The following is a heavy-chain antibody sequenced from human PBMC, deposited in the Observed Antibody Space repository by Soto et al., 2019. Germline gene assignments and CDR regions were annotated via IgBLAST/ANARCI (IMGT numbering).Heavy chain of an antibody. CDR1: GYTFTSYG. J-gene: IGHJ6*02. V-gene: IGHV1-18*04. CDR3: ARVGAFGRYYGMDV. D-gene: IGHD3-16*01. CDR2: INTYNGNT. Sequence: GASVKVSCKASGYTFTSYGISWGRQAPGQGLEWMGWINTYNGNTNYAQKVQGRVTMTTDTSTSTAYMELRSLRSDDTAVYYCARVGAFGRYYGMDVWGQGTTVTVSS.